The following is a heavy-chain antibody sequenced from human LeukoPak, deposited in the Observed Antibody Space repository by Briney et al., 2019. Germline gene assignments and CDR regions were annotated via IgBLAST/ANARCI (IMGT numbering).Heavy chain of an antibody. J-gene: IGHJ5*02. V-gene: IGHV3-48*01. CDR1: GFTFSSYS. CDR2: ISSSSSTI. D-gene: IGHD6-13*01. CDR3: ARGGSSWPHAFDP. Sequence: GGSLRLSCAASGFTFSSYSRNWVRQAPGKGLEWVSYISSSSSTIYYADSVKGRFTISRDNAKNSLYLQMNSLRAEDTAVYYCARGGSSWPHAFDPWGQGTLVTVSA.